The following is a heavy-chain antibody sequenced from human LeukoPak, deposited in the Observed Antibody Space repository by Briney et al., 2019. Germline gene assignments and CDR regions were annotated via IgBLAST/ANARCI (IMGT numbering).Heavy chain of an antibody. J-gene: IGHJ4*02. Sequence: GGSLRLSCAASGFAVSSNYMNWVRQAPGKGLEWISLIYSGGSTNYADSVKGRFTISRDTSKNTVCLQMNSLRVEDTAVYYCAREASDSGDFGPYYFDYWGQGILVTVSS. CDR2: IYSGGST. CDR1: GFAVSSNY. D-gene: IGHD4-17*01. V-gene: IGHV3-66*01. CDR3: AREASDSGDFGPYYFDY.